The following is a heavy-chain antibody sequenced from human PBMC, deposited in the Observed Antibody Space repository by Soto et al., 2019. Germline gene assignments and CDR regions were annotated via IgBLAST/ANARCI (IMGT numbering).Heavy chain of an antibody. Sequence: EVQLVESGGGLVKPGGYLRLSCAASGFTFRNAWMSWVRQAPGRGLEWVGRIKSKADGGTTDYAAPVQGRFSISRDYSKNTQYLQMNSLKTEDTAVYYCLLNYYDTSGSYRYYFDYWGQGTLVTVSS. D-gene: IGHD3-22*01. CDR1: GFTFRNAW. V-gene: IGHV3-15*01. CDR2: IKSKADGGTT. CDR3: LLNYYDTSGSYRYYFDY. J-gene: IGHJ4*02.